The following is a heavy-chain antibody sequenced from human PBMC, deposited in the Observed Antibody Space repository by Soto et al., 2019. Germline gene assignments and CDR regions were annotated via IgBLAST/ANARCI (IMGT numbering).Heavy chain of an antibody. J-gene: IGHJ4*02. Sequence: GASVKVSCKVSGNTLTGLPMHWVRQAPGKGLEWMGSLDPEEGERIFAQRFQGRVTMTEDTSTDTAYMELSSLKSEDTAVYYCAAGVTTFDYWGQGTPVTSPQ. CDR3: AAGVTTFDY. D-gene: IGHD4-17*01. CDR1: GNTLTGLP. V-gene: IGHV1-24*01. CDR2: LDPEEGER.